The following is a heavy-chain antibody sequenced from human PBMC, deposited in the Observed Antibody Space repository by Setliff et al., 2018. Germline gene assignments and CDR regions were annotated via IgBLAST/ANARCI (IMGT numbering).Heavy chain of an antibody. D-gene: IGHD1-1*01. V-gene: IGHV4-34*01. CDR2: INQSGGG. CDR3: RQAVVGRDVFDV. Sequence: SETLSLTCNVFGESFDTYYWSWIRQPPGKGLEWFGEINQSGGGDYNPSFKGRVTISVDTSKKQFSLTLGYVTAADTALYYCRQAVVGRDVFDVWGQGTVVTVSS. J-gene: IGHJ3*01. CDR1: GESFDTYY.